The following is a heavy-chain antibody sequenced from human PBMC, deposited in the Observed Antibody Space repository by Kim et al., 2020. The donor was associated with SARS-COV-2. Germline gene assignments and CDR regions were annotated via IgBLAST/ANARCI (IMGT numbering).Heavy chain of an antibody. CDR3: ARHTVNLRDYYSPNWFDP. CDR1: GYTFTSYG. D-gene: IGHD2-21*01. Sequence: ASVKVSCKASGYTFTSYGISWVRQAPGQGLEWMGWISAYNGNTNYAQKLQGRVTMTTDTSTSTAYMELRSLRSDDTAVYYCARHTVNLRDYYSPNWFDPWGQGTLVTVSS. CDR2: ISAYNGNT. V-gene: IGHV1-18*01. J-gene: IGHJ5*02.